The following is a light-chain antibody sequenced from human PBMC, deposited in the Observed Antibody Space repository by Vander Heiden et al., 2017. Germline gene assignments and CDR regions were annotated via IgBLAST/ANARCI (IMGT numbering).Light chain of an antibody. Sequence: SYELTQPPSVSVSPGQTASITCSGDKLGDNYACWYQQKPGQSPMLVVYQDSKRPAGILERFSGSNSGNTATLTISGTQAMDEADYYCQAWDSSTYVVFGGGTKLTVL. CDR2: QDS. V-gene: IGLV3-1*01. J-gene: IGLJ2*01. CDR3: QAWDSSTYVV. CDR1: KLGDNY.